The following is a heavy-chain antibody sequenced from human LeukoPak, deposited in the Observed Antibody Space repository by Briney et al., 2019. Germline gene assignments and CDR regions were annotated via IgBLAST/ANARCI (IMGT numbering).Heavy chain of an antibody. Sequence: SETLSLTCTVSGGSISSGGSYWSWIRQHPGKGLEWIGYIYYSGSTYYNPSLKSRVTISVDTSKNQFSLKLSSVTAADTAVYYCARDSSGYSDAFDIWGQGTMVTVSS. CDR2: IYYSGST. CDR3: ARDSSGYSDAFDI. J-gene: IGHJ3*02. V-gene: IGHV4-31*03. CDR1: GGSISSGGSY. D-gene: IGHD3-22*01.